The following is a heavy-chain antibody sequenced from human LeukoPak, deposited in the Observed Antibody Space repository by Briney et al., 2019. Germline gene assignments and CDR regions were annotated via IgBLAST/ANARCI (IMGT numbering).Heavy chain of an antibody. V-gene: IGHV4-34*01. D-gene: IGHD3-3*01. CDR3: ARRGKSTPFWNY. Sequence: KASETLSLTCAVYGGSFRGYYRSWIRQPPGKGLEWIGEINHSGSTNYNPSLKSRVTISVDTSKNQFSLKLSSVTAADTAVYYCARRGKSTPFWNYWGQGTLVTVSS. CDR1: GGSFRGYY. CDR2: INHSGST. J-gene: IGHJ4*02.